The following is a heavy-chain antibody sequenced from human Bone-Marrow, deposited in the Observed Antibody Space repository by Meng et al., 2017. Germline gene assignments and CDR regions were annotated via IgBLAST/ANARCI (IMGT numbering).Heavy chain of an antibody. CDR3: ARRGWFGELLFPFDP. Sequence: QVRVVRFGVEVKKPGASVKLSCKASGYTFTSYYMHWVRQAPGQGLEWMGIINPSGGSTSYAQKFQGRVTMTRDTSTSTVYMELSSLRSEDTAVYYCARRGWFGELLFPFDPWGQGTLVTVSS. CDR2: INPSGGST. CDR1: GYTFTSYY. D-gene: IGHD3-10*01. J-gene: IGHJ5*02. V-gene: IGHV1-46*01.